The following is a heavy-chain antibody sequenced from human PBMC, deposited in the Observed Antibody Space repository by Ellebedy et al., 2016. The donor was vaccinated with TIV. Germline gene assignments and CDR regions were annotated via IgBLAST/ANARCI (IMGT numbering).Heavy chain of an antibody. CDR1: GFTVSSNY. J-gene: IGHJ4*02. CDR3: AKGLYSGSYYLDY. V-gene: IGHV3-23*01. D-gene: IGHD3-10*01. CDR2: ISGSGGST. Sequence: GESLKISCAASGFTVSSNYISWVRQAPGKGLEWVSAISGSGGSTYYADSVKGRFTISRDNSKNTLYLQMNSLRAEDTAVYYCAKGLYSGSYYLDYWGQGTLVTVSS.